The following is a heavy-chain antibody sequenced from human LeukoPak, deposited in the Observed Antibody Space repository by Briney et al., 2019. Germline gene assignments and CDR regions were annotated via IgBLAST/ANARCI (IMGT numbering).Heavy chain of an antibody. D-gene: IGHD3-3*01. J-gene: IGHJ4*02. V-gene: IGHV1-24*01. CDR2: FDPEDGKT. CDR3: ATGAIFGVVISDDY. CDR1: GYTLIELS. Sequence: ASVKVYCKVSGYTLIELSMHCMRQAPGKWLEWMGGFDPEDGKTIYAQKFQGRVTMTEDTSTDTAYMELSSLRSEDTAVYYCATGAIFGVVISDDYWGQGTLVTVSS.